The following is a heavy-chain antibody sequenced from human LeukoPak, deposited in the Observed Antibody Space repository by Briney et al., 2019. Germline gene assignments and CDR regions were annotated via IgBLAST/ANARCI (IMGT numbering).Heavy chain of an antibody. J-gene: IGHJ4*02. CDR1: GFTFSSYA. CDR2: ISYDGSNK. CDR3: AFPLIGGTMIVGGG. V-gene: IGHV3-30*04. D-gene: IGHD3-22*01. Sequence: GGSLRLSCAASGFTFSSYAMHWVRQAPGKGLEWVAVISYDGSNKYYADSVKGRFTISRDNSKNTLYLQMNSLRAEDTAVYYCAFPLIGGTMIVGGGRGQGTLVTVSS.